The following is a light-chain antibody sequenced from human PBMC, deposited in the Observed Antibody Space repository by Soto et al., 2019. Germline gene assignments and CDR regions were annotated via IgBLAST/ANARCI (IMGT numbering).Light chain of an antibody. Sequence: QSVLTQPPSVSGAPGQRVSISCTGSSSNIGAGYNVHWYQQLPGTAPKLLIYDNNNRPSGVPDRFSGSKSGTSASLAITGLQAEDEAVYYCQSYDTSLSGFYVFGTGTKVTVL. J-gene: IGLJ1*01. CDR2: DNN. V-gene: IGLV1-40*01. CDR3: QSYDTSLSGFYV. CDR1: SSNIGAGYN.